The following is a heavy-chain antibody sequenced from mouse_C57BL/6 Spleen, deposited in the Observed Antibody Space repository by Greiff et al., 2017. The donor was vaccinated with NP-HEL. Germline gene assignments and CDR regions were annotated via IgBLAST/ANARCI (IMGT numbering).Heavy chain of an antibody. CDR1: GFTFSSYA. Sequence: EVMLVESGGGLVKPGGSLKLSCAASGFTFSSYAMSWVRQTPEKRLEWVATISDGGSYTYYPDNVKGRFTISRDNAKNNLYLQMSHLKSEDTAMYYCARDPKRNYDAMDYWGQGTSVTVSS. CDR2: ISDGGSYT. V-gene: IGHV5-4*01. CDR3: ARDPKRNYDAMDY. J-gene: IGHJ4*01.